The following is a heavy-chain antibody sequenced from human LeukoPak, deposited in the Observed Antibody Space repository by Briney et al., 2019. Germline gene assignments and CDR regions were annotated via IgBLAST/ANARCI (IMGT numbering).Heavy chain of an antibody. Sequence: GGSLRLSCAASGFTVSSNYMSWVRQAPGKGLEWVSVIYSGGSTYYADSVEGRFTISRDNSKNTLYLQMNSLRAEDTAVYYCARGYDSSGYYYFDYWGQGTLVTVSS. D-gene: IGHD3-22*01. CDR2: IYSGGST. V-gene: IGHV3-53*01. CDR3: ARGYDSSGYYYFDY. J-gene: IGHJ4*02. CDR1: GFTVSSNY.